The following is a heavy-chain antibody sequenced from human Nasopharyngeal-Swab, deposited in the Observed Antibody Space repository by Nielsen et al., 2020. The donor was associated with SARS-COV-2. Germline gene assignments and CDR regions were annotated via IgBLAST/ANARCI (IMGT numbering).Heavy chain of an antibody. V-gene: IGHV4-59*01. Sequence: SETLSLTCIVSGGSISNYYWNWIRQPPGNELGWIGHISYTGSTALHPSVESRVTISLDRSRNQFSLRLTSVTAADTAVYYCARDQNGNSFYFDSWGQGTLVTVSS. D-gene: IGHD4-23*01. CDR2: ISYTGST. CDR3: ARDQNGNSFYFDS. CDR1: GGSISNYY. J-gene: IGHJ4*01.